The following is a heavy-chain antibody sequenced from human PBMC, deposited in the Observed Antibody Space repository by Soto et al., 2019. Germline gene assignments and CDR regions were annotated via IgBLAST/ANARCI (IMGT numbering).Heavy chain of an antibody. CDR1: GGSFSGYY. Sequence: PSETLSLTCAVYGGSFSGYYWSWIRQPPGKGLEWIGEINHSGSTNYNPSLKSRVTISVDTSKNQFSLKLSSVTAADTAVYYCARRRVYDFWSGPTFDPWGQGTLVTVSS. CDR3: ARRRVYDFWSGPTFDP. V-gene: IGHV4-34*01. J-gene: IGHJ5*02. D-gene: IGHD3-3*01. CDR2: INHSGST.